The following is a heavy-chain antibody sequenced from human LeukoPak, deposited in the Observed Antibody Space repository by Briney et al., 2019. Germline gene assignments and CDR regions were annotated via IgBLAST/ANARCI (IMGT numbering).Heavy chain of an antibody. D-gene: IGHD4-17*01. CDR1: GGSISSYY. V-gene: IGHV4-59*12. CDR3: ARSSGGDYVRYFDY. J-gene: IGHJ4*02. Sequence: PSETLSLTCTVSGGSISSYYWSWIRQPPGKGLEWIGYIYYSGSTNYNPSLKSRVTISVDTSKSQFSLKLSSVTAADTAVYYCARSSGGDYVRYFDYWGQGTLVTVSS. CDR2: IYYSGST.